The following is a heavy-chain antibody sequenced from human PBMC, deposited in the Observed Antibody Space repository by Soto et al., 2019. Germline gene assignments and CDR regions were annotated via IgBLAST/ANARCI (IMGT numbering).Heavy chain of an antibody. CDR2: INTDGSST. CDR1: GFTFSSVW. J-gene: IGHJ4*02. Sequence: PGGSLRLSCAVSGFTFSSVWMHWVRQAPGEGLVWVSRINTDGSSTSYADSVKGRFTISRDNAKNTLYLQMNSLRVEDTAMYYCAKRGVDTFGLSYWGQGTLVTVSS. CDR3: AKRGVDTFGLSY. V-gene: IGHV3-74*01. D-gene: IGHD3-10*01.